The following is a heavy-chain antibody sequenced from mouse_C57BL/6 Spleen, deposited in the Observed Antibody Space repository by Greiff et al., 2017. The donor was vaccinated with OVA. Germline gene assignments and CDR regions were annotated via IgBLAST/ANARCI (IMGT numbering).Heavy chain of an antibody. CDR2: INHYNGDT. D-gene: IGHD2-2*01. V-gene: IGHV1-20*01. CDR3: ARGVTTVWYFDV. Sequence: EVQLVESGPELVKPGDSVKISCKASGYSFTGYFMNWVMQSHGKSLEWIGRINHYNGDTFYNQKFKGKATLTVDKSSSTAHLELRSLTSEDSAVYYCARGVTTVWYFDVWGKGTTVTVSS. J-gene: IGHJ1*03. CDR1: GYSFTGYF.